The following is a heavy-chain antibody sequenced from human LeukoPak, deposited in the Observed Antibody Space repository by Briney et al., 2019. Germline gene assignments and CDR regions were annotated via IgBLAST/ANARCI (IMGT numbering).Heavy chain of an antibody. Sequence: GGSLRLSCAASGFTFSSYGMSWVRQAPGKGPEWVSAISHSGGTTYYADSVKGRFTITRDNSKNTLYLQMNSLRAEDTAVYYCAKVNVKYCSGGSCFDAFDIWGQGTMVTVSS. D-gene: IGHD2-15*01. CDR1: GFTFSSYG. J-gene: IGHJ3*02. V-gene: IGHV3-23*01. CDR2: ISHSGGTT. CDR3: AKVNVKYCSGGSCFDAFDI.